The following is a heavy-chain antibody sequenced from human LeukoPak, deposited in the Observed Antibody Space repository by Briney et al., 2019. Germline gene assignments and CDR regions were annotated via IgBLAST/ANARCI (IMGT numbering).Heavy chain of an antibody. V-gene: IGHV3-74*01. Sequence: GGSLRLSCAASGFTFNNYWMHWVRQGPGKVLVWVLRISNDETSTRYADSVKGRFTISRDNAKNTLYLQMNSLRAEDTAVYYCLRGGEYGYGPNDYWGQGTLVSVSS. J-gene: IGHJ4*02. CDR3: LRGGEYGYGPNDY. CDR1: GFTFNNYW. D-gene: IGHD5-18*01. CDR2: ISNDETST.